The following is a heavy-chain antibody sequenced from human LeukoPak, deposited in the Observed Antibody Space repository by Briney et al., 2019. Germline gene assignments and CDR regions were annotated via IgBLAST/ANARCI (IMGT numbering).Heavy chain of an antibody. D-gene: IGHD4/OR15-4a*01. J-gene: IGHJ6*02. CDR1: GFTLNNAW. CDR3: AREAGGRMVADYYYYGMDV. V-gene: IGHV3-15*01. CDR2: IKRETDGGTI. Sequence: GGSLRLSCAASGFTLNNAWMSWVRQAPGKGLEWLGRIKRETDGGTIDYAAPVKGRFTISRDDSRNTLYLQMDSLKIEDTAVYYCAREAGGRMVADYYYYGMDVWGQGTTVTVSS.